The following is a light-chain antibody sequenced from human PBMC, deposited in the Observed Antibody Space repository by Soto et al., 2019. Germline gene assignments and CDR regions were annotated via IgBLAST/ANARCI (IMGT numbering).Light chain of an antibody. CDR1: QSVSSY. CDR3: QQRSNWPLT. V-gene: IGKV3-11*01. CDR2: DAS. J-gene: IGKJ4*01. Sequence: EIVMTQSPATLSVSPGERATLSCRASQSVSSYLAWYQQKPGQAPRLLIYDASNRATGIPARFSGSGSGTDFTLTISSLEPEDCAVYYCQQRSNWPLTFGGGNNVDIK.